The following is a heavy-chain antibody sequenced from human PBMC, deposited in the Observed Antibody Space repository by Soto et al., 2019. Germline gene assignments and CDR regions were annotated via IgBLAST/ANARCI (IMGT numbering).Heavy chain of an antibody. Sequence: QAQLVQSGAEVKKPGSSVKVSCKASGGTSSSFAISWVRQAPGHGLEWMGGVILIYGTATYAQKFQGRVTITADQSTTTAYMELSSLRSEDTAVYYCARGYFYDSSASDAFDIWGQGTLVTVSS. D-gene: IGHD3-22*01. CDR1: GGTSSSFA. CDR2: VILIYGTA. CDR3: ARGYFYDSSASDAFDI. V-gene: IGHV1-69*01. J-gene: IGHJ3*02.